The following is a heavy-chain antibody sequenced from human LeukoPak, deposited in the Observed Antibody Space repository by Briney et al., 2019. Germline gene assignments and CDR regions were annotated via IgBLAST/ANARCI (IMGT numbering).Heavy chain of an antibody. D-gene: IGHD3-10*01. CDR2: IYVTGT. CDR3: VRDRAYASGKNWFDP. V-gene: IGHV4-59*01. J-gene: IGHJ5*02. Sequence: PGGSLRLSCAVSGITLSNYGMTWVRQPPGKGLEWIGYIYVTGTRYNPYLQSRVTISVDRSRNQFFLKMTSVTAADTAVYFCVRDRAYASGKNWFDPWGQGTQVTVSS. CDR1: GITLSNYG.